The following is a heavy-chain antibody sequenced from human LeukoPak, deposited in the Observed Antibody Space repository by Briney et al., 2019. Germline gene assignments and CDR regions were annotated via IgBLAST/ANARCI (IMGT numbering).Heavy chain of an antibody. CDR1: GYSISSGYH. D-gene: IGHD7-27*01. J-gene: IGHJ4*02. CDR3: ARENWVFDY. V-gene: IGHV4-38-2*02. Sequence: SETLSLTCVVSGYSISSGYHWGWIRQPPGKGLEWTGSVYRSGSTYYNPSLKSRVTISVDTSKNQISLKVRSVTAADTAMYYCARENWVFDYWGQGILVTVSS. CDR2: VYRSGST.